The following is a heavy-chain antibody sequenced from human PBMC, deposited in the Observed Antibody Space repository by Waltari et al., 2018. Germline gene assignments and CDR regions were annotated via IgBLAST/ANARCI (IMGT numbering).Heavy chain of an antibody. Sequence: QVQLVQAGAAVKKTGASVKVSCKASGYTFSDYAIHWVRQAPGQRPEWMGWINTGNGNREYSQEFQGRVTISRDTSASTVYMELSSLRSEDMAVYYCARANLFRSRGLTFDIWGQGTMVTVSS. J-gene: IGHJ3*02. D-gene: IGHD3-3*01. CDR3: ARANLFRSRGLTFDI. CDR1: GYTFSDYA. CDR2: INTGNGNR. V-gene: IGHV1-3*03.